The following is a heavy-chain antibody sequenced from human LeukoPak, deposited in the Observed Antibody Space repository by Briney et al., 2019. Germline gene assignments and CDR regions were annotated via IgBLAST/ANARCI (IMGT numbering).Heavy chain of an antibody. V-gene: IGHV4-31*11. D-gene: IGHD3-10*01. Sequence: PSETLSLTCAVYGGSFSGYYWSWIRQHPGKGLEWIGYIYYSGSTYYNPSLKSRVTISVDTSKNQFSLKLSSVTAADTAVYYCANYGSGSYRFDPWGQGTLVTVSS. CDR2: IYYSGST. J-gene: IGHJ5*02. CDR1: GGSFSGYY. CDR3: ANYGSGSYRFDP.